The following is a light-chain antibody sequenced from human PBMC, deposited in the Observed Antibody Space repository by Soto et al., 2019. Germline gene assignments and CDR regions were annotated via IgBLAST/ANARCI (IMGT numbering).Light chain of an antibody. CDR1: SGSIAVNY. V-gene: IGLV6-57*04. CDR3: QSYDSGIQV. Sequence: NFMLTQPHSVSESPGKTVTLSCTRSSGSIAVNYVRWYQRRPGSAPTTIIYEDNQRPSGVPDRFSGSIDRSSNSASLTISGLKPEDEADYYCQSYDSGIQVFGGGTKLTVL. CDR2: EDN. J-gene: IGLJ3*02.